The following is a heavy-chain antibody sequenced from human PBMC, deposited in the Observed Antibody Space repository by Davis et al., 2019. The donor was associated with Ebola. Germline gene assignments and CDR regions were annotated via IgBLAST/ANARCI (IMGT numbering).Heavy chain of an antibody. V-gene: IGHV3-15*01. CDR2: IKSKTDGGTT. Sequence: GESLKISCAASGITFVNAWMSWVRQAPGKGLEWVGRIKSKTDGGTTDYAAPVKGRFTISRDDSKNTAYLQMNSLKTEDTAVYYCTRLAYSSTWYGFDYWGQGTLVTVSS. J-gene: IGHJ4*02. CDR3: TRLAYSSTWYGFDY. D-gene: IGHD6-13*01. CDR1: GITFVNAW.